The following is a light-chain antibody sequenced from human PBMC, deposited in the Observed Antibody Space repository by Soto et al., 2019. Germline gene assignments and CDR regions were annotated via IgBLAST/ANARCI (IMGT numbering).Light chain of an antibody. J-gene: IGLJ2*01. V-gene: IGLV2-14*03. CDR1: SSDVGGYYF. CDR3: SSYTSSMVV. CDR2: DVS. Sequence: QSALTQPASVSGSPGQSITISCTGTSSDVGGYYFVSWYQHHPGKAPKLMIFDVSKRPSGVSNRFSGSKSGNTASLTISGLQAEDEADYYCSSYTSSMVVFGGGTKVTVL.